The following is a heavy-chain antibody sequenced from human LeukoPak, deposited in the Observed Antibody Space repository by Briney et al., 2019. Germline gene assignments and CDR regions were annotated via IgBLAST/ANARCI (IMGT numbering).Heavy chain of an antibody. D-gene: IGHD6-13*01. CDR3: ASGYSSSWYRTNWFDP. CDR1: GGSLSGYY. CDR2: INHSGST. V-gene: IGHV4-34*01. J-gene: IGHJ5*02. Sequence: PSETLSLTCAVYGGSLSGYYWSWIRQPPGKGLEWIGEINHSGSTNYNPSLKSRVTISVDTSKNQFSLKLSSVTAADTAVCYCASGYSSSWYRTNWFDPWGQGTLVTVSS.